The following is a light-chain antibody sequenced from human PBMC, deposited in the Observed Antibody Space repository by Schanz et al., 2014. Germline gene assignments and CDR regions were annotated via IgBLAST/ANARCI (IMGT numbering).Light chain of an antibody. V-gene: IGKV3-20*01. CDR1: QSVSSSY. Sequence: EIVLTQSPGTLSLSPGERATLSCRASQSVSSSYLAWYRQKPGQAPRLLIYGASSRATGIPDRFSGSGSGTDFTLTISRLEPEDFAVYYCQQYISSPLTFGQGTRLEIK. CDR3: QQYISSPLT. CDR2: GAS. J-gene: IGKJ5*01.